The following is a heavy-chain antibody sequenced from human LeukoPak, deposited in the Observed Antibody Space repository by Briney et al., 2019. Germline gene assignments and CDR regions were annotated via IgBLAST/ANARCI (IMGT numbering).Heavy chain of an antibody. Sequence: ASVKVSCKASGYTFTNYDVNWVRQATGQGLEWLGWMNPNSGNTGYAQKFQGRLTITKNTSISTAYMELRSLRSDDTAVYYCARGETSGYCFDYWGQGTLVTVSS. D-gene: IGHD3-3*01. CDR1: GYTFTNYD. J-gene: IGHJ4*02. CDR2: MNPNSGNT. CDR3: ARGETSGYCFDY. V-gene: IGHV1-8*03.